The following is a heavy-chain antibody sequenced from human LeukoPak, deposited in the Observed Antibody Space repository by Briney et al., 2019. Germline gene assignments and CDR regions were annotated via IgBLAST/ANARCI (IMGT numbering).Heavy chain of an antibody. Sequence: GGSLRLSCVVSGFTFSNYAMSWVRQAPGKGLEWVSAISGSGGSTYYADSVKGRFTISRDNSKNTLYLQMNSLRAEDTAVYYCAKDSLGSSSKNWFDPWGQGTLVTVSS. CDR2: ISGSGGST. V-gene: IGHV3-23*01. J-gene: IGHJ5*02. CDR1: GFTFSNYA. CDR3: AKDSLGSSSKNWFDP. D-gene: IGHD6-13*01.